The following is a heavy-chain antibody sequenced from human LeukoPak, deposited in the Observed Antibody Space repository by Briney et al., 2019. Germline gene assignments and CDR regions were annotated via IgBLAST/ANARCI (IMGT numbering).Heavy chain of an antibody. V-gene: IGHV3-64*01. Sequence: GGSLRLSCAASGFTFSSYAMHWVRQAPGKGLEYVSAISSNGGSTYYANSVKGRFTISRDDSKNTLYLQMGSLRAEDMAVYYCARVPYGDWRFDYWGQGTLVTVSS. J-gene: IGHJ4*02. CDR1: GFTFSSYA. D-gene: IGHD4-17*01. CDR2: ISSNGGST. CDR3: ARVPYGDWRFDY.